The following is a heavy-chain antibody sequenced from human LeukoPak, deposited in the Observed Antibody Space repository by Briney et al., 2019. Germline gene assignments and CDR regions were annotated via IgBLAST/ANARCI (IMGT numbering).Heavy chain of an antibody. CDR2: INHSGTT. Sequence: SETLSLTCTVSGYSISSGYYWGWIRQPPGKGLEWIGEINHSGTTDYNPSLQSRVTISLDTSKNQFSLKVTSVTAADTAVYYCARVRLPPYYYYFYYMDVWGTGTTVTVSS. V-gene: IGHV4-38-2*02. J-gene: IGHJ6*03. D-gene: IGHD5-18*01. CDR1: GYSISSGYY. CDR3: ARVRLPPYYYYFYYMDV.